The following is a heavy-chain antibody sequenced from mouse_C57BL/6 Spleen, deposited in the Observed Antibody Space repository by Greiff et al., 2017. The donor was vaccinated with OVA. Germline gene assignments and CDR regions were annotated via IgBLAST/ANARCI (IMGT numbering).Heavy chain of an antibody. CDR2: INPSSGYT. D-gene: IGHD1-1*01. Sequence: VQLQQSGAELVKPGASVKLSCKASGYTFTSYWMHWVKQRPGQGLEWIGYINPSSGYTKYNQKFKDKATLTADKSSSTAYMQLSSLTYEDSAVYDCARSSSYPYWYVDVWGTGTTVTVSS. CDR3: ARSSSYPYWYVDV. J-gene: IGHJ1*03. V-gene: IGHV1-7*01. CDR1: GYTFTSYW.